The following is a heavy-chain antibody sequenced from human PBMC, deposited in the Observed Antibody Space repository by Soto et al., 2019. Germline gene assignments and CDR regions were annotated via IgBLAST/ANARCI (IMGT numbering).Heavy chain of an antibody. CDR2: INHSGST. CDR3: ARLRGYSYGYSYYYYGMDV. CDR1: GGSFSGYY. Sequence: PSETLSLTCAVYGGSFSGYYWSWIRQPPGKGLEWIGEINHSGSTNYNPSLKSRVTISVDTSKNQFSLKLSSVTAADTAVYYCARLRGYSYGYSYYYYGMDVWGQGTTVTVS. J-gene: IGHJ6*02. V-gene: IGHV4-34*01. D-gene: IGHD5-18*01.